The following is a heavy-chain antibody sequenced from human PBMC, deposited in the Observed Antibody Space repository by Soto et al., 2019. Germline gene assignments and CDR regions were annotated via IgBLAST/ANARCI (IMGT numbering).Heavy chain of an antibody. CDR1: GFTFSGYS. CDR3: AKDGGLGGVEDAFDI. Sequence: GGSLRLSCAASGFTFSGYSMSWVRQAPGKGLEWVSGVSAIGGIPYYADSVRGRFTISRDNSKSTLDLQMNSLRAEDTAVYYCAKDGGLGGVEDAFDIWGQGTKVTVSS. CDR2: VSAIGGIP. J-gene: IGHJ3*02. D-gene: IGHD3-16*01. V-gene: IGHV3-23*01.